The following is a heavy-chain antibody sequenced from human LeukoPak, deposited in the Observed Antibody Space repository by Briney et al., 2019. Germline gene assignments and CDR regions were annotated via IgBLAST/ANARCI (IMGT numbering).Heavy chain of an antibody. V-gene: IGHV4-34*01. CDR3: ARVYGNPYYYDSSGYGPFDY. D-gene: IGHD3-22*01. CDR1: GGSFSGYY. J-gene: IGHJ4*02. Sequence: SETLSLTCAVFGGSFSGYYWSWIRQPPGKGLEWIGEINHSGSTNYNPSLKSRVTISVDTSKNQFSLKLSSVTAADTAVYYCARVYGNPYYYDSSGYGPFDYWGQGTLVTVS. CDR2: INHSGST.